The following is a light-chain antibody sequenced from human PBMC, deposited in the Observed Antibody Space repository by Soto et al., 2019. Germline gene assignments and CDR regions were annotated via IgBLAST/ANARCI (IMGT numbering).Light chain of an antibody. J-gene: IGKJ1*01. Sequence: DIQMTQSPSSLSASVGDRVTLTCRASQDISHFLAWYQQRPGKVPKLMIYGASNLQSGVPSRFSGSGSGTDFTLPISRLQPEDVATYYCLKYNKDAPGTFGQGTKVEI. V-gene: IGKV1-27*01. CDR1: QDISHF. CDR3: LKYNKDAPGT. CDR2: GAS.